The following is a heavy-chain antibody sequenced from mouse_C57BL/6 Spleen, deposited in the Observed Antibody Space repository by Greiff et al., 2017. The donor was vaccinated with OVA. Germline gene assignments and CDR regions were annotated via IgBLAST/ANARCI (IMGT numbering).Heavy chain of an antibody. CDR1: GYAFSSYW. CDR2: IYPGDGDT. CDR3: ASGGVWSSYWYFDV. Sequence: QVQLKESGAELVKPGASVKISCKASGYAFSSYWMNWVKQRPGKGLEWIGQIYPGDGDTNYNGKFKGKATLTADKSSSTAYMQLSSLTSEDSAVYFCASGGVWSSYWYFDVWGTGTTVTVSS. D-gene: IGHD2-10*02. J-gene: IGHJ1*03. V-gene: IGHV1-80*01.